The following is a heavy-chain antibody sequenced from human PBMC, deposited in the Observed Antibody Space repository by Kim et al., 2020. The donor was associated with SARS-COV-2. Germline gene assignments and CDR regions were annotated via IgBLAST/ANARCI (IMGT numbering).Heavy chain of an antibody. CDR1: GFRFDDYA. V-gene: IGHV3-9*01. CDR3: AKIAAPGKNPFDY. Sequence: GGSLRLSCAASGFRFDDYAMHWVRQAPGKGLEWVSGISWNSGSIVYADSVKGRFTISRDNAKNSLYMQMNSLRAEDTALYYCAKIAAPGKNPFDYWGQGTLVTVSS. J-gene: IGHJ4*02. D-gene: IGHD6-13*01. CDR2: ISWNSGSI.